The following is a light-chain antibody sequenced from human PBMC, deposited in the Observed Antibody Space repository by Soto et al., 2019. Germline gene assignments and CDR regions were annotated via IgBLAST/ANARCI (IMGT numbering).Light chain of an antibody. CDR2: GAS. Sequence: EIVLTQSPATVSLSPGERATLSCRASQSVSSYLAWYQQKPGQAPRLLIYGASTRATGIPARFSGSGSGTEFTLTISSLQSEDFAVYFCQQYNIWPQTFGQGTKVDIK. J-gene: IGKJ1*01. V-gene: IGKV3-15*01. CDR3: QQYNIWPQT. CDR1: QSVSSY.